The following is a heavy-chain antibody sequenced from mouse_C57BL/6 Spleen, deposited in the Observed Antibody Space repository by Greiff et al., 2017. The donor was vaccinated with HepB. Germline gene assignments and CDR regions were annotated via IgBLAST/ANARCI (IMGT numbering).Heavy chain of an antibody. CDR2: INPSNGGT. V-gene: IGHV1-53*01. Sequence: QVQLQQPGTELVKPGASVKLSCKASGYTFTSYWMHWVKQRPGQGLEWIGNINPSNGGTNYNEKFKSKATLTVDKSSSTAYMQLSSLTSEDSAVYYCARGVYYGYEYYYAMDYWGQGTSVTVSS. J-gene: IGHJ4*01. D-gene: IGHD2-2*01. CDR3: ARGVYYGYEYYYAMDY. CDR1: GYTFTSYW.